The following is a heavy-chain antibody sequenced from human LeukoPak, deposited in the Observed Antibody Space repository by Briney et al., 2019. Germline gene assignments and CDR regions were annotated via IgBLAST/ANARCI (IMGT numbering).Heavy chain of an antibody. J-gene: IGHJ3*01. CDR2: VDPENRPTS. V-gene: IGHV1-18*01. CDR3: ATFCGNSAPLPFAV. Sequence: ASVRVSCKASGSKFNSYGVTWVRQAPGQGLEWVGWVDPENRPTSRSPKNVQGRLTMTIESATSTAYMELRNLTPGDTAVYFCATFCGNSAPLPFAVWGQGTMVIVSS. CDR1: GSKFNSYG. D-gene: IGHD4-23*01.